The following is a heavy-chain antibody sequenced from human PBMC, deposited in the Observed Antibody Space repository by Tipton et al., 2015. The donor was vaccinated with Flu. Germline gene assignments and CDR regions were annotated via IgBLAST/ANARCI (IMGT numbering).Heavy chain of an antibody. Sequence: TLSLTCTVSGGSISGYYWSWIRQPPGKGLEYVGYIYYSVSTNYNPSLKSRVTISVDRSKNQFSLELSSVTAADTAVYYCAKVSTYYYDSSGYYVPDAFDIWGQGEMVPVSS. CDR3: AKVSTYYYDSSGYYVPDAFDI. J-gene: IGHJ3*02. D-gene: IGHD3-22*01. CDR1: GGSISGYY. V-gene: IGHV4-59*12. CDR2: IYYSVST.